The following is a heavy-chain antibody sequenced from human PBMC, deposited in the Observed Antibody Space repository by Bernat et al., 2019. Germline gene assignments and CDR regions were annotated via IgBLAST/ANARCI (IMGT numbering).Heavy chain of an antibody. Sequence: QVQLVESGGGVVQPGRSLRLSCAASGFTFSSYGMHWVRQAPGKGLEGVAVISYAGSIKYYADSVRSRFTISRANSKNTLYLQMNSLRAEDAAVYYCAKDLAWTYYYGSSGYHSLDYWCQGTLITVSS. CDR3: AKDLAWTYYYGSSGYHSLDY. V-gene: IGHV3-30*18. D-gene: IGHD3-22*01. CDR1: GFTFSSYG. J-gene: IGHJ4*02. CDR2: ISYAGSIK.